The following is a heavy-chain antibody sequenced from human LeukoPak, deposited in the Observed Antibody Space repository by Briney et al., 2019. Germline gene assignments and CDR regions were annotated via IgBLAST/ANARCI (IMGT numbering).Heavy chain of an antibody. D-gene: IGHD6-19*01. Sequence: SETLSLTCAVSGGSISSGGYSLNWIRQPPGKGLEWIGYIYHSGSTNYNPSLKSRVTISVDTSKNQFSLKLSSVTAADTAVYYCVAGFLWGQGTLVTVSS. CDR3: VAGFL. CDR2: IYHSGST. V-gene: IGHV4-30-2*01. CDR1: GGSISSGGYS. J-gene: IGHJ4*02.